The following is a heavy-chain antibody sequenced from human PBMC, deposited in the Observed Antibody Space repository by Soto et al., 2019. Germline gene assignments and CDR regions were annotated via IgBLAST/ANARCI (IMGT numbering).Heavy chain of an antibody. CDR1: GYTFTSYG. CDR2: ISAYNGNT. J-gene: IGHJ6*03. CDR3: ARNPYCSSTSCYDDYHYYMAV. V-gene: IGHV1-18*01. Sequence: ASVKVSWKASGYTFTSYGISWVRQAPGQGLEWMGWISAYNGNTNYAQKLQGRVTMTTDTPTSTAYMELRSLRSDDTAVYYCARNPYCSSTSCYDDYHYYMAVWGKGTTVTVSS. D-gene: IGHD2-2*01.